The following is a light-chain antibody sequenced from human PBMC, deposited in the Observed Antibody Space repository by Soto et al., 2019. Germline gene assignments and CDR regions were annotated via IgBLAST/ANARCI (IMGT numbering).Light chain of an antibody. CDR1: SSDVGGYDY. J-gene: IGLJ1*01. CDR3: SSYTSRSLYV. CDR2: DVS. Sequence: QSALTQPASVSGSPGQSITISCTGTSSDVGGYDYVSWYQHHPGKAPKLRIYDVSNRPSGVSNRFSGSKSGNTASLTISGLQAEDEADYSCSSYTSRSLYVFGTGTKVTVL. V-gene: IGLV2-14*03.